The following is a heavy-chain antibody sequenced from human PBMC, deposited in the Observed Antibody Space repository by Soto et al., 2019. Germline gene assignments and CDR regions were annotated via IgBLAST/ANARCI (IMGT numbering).Heavy chain of an antibody. CDR3: ARGDVVVVAATYFEY. V-gene: IGHV4-34*01. Sequence: SETLSLTCAVYGGSFSGYYWSWIRQPPGKGLEWIGEINHSGSTNYNPSLKSRVTISVDTSKNQFSLKLSSVTAADTAVYYCARGDVVVVAATYFEYWGQGTLGTVSS. CDR2: INHSGST. CDR1: GGSFSGYY. D-gene: IGHD2-15*01. J-gene: IGHJ4*02.